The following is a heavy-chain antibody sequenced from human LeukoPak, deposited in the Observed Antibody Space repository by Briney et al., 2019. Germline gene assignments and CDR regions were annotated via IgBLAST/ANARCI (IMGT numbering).Heavy chain of an antibody. Sequence: PGGSLRLSCAASGFTFKSYGMTWARQVPGKGLEWVSSIAGAGSSTKYADSVNGRFTISRDNSKSTLSPQMTGLRAEDTAVYYCARKVAVAMDLDYWGQGTLVTVSS. CDR3: ARKVAVAMDLDY. J-gene: IGHJ4*02. CDR1: GFTFKSYG. V-gene: IGHV3-23*01. D-gene: IGHD5-18*01. CDR2: IAGAGSST.